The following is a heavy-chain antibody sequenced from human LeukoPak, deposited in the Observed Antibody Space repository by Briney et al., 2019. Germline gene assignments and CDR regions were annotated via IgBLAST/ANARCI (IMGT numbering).Heavy chain of an antibody. J-gene: IGHJ3*02. V-gene: IGHV1-18*01. CDR1: GYTFTSYG. D-gene: IGHD5-18*01. CDR2: ISAYNGNT. Sequence: ASVKVSYKASGYTFTSYGISWVRQAPGQGLEWMGWISAYNGNTKYAQKLQGRVTMTTDTSTTTAYMELRSLRSDDTAVYYCARVEYSYGYGAFDIWGQGTMVTVSS. CDR3: ARVEYSYGYGAFDI.